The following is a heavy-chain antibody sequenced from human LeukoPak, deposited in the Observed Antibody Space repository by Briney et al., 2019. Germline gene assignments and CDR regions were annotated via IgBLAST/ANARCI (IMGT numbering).Heavy chain of an antibody. V-gene: IGHV3-74*01. J-gene: IGHJ5*02. CDR3: ARDLGQYYDTSDNWFDP. CDR1: GFTFSSYW. Sequence: GGSLRLSWAASGFTFSSYWMHWVRQAAGKGLVWVSRINSDGSSRNYADSVKGRFTISRDNAKNTLNLQMNSLRAEDTAVYYCARDLGQYYDTSDNWFDPWGQGTLVTVSS. CDR2: INSDGSSR. D-gene: IGHD3-22*01.